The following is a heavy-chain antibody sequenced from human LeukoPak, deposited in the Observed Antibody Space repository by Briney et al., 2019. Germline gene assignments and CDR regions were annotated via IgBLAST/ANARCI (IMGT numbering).Heavy chain of an antibody. CDR2: ISSSSSYI. CDR1: GFTFSSYS. V-gene: IGHV3-21*01. J-gene: IGHJ3*02. D-gene: IGHD6-13*01. CDR3: ASKGSSWSYAFDI. Sequence: PGGSLRLSCAASGFTFSSYSMNWVRRAPGKGLEWVSSISSSSSYIYYADSVKGRFTISRDNAKNSLYLQMNSLRAEDTAVYYCASKGSSWSYAFDIWGQGTMVTVSS.